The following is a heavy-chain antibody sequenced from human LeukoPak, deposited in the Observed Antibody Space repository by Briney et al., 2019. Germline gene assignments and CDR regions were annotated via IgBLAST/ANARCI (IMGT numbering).Heavy chain of an antibody. CDR2: IKQDGREK. Sequence: HPGGSLRLSCAVSGFTFCSFWMTWVRQAPGKGLEWVANIKQDGREKYYVDSVKGRFTISRDNAKNSLYLEMNSLRVEDTAVYHCARGAGAIDDWGQGILVIVSS. CDR1: GFTFCSFW. CDR3: ARGAGAIDD. V-gene: IGHV3-7*03. D-gene: IGHD3-10*01. J-gene: IGHJ4*02.